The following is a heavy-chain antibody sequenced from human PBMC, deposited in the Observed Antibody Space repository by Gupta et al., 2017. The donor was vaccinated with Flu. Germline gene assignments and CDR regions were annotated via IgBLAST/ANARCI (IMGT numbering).Heavy chain of an antibody. V-gene: IGHV3-66*02. J-gene: IGHJ2*01. Sequence: EVQLVESGGGLVQPGGSLRLSCAASGFTVSSNYMSWVRQAPGKGLEWVSVIYSGGSTYYADSVKGRFTISRDNSKNTLYLQMNSLRAEDTAVYYCASLGGDTAYGLEVWYFDLWGRGTLVTVSS. CDR2: IYSGGST. CDR3: ASLGGDTAYGLEVWYFDL. D-gene: IGHD5-18*01. CDR1: GFTVSSNY.